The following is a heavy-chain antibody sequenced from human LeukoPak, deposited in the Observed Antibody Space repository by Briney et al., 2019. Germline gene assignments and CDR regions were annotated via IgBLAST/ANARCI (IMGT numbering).Heavy chain of an antibody. D-gene: IGHD3-10*01. V-gene: IGHV4-59*08. CDR1: GGSISSYY. J-gene: IGHJ1*01. CDR3: ARVNWSNYYGSGSYSGYFQH. CDR2: IYYSGST. Sequence: SETLSLTCTVSGGSISSYYWSWIRQPPGKGLEWIGYIYYSGSTNYNPSLKSRVTISVDTSKNQFSLKLSSVIAADTAVYYCARVNWSNYYGSGSYSGYFQHWGQGTLVTVSS.